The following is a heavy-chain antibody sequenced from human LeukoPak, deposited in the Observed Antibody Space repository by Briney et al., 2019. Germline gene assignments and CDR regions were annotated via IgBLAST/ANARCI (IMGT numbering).Heavy chain of an antibody. Sequence: GGSLRLSCAASGFTFSSYSMNWVRQAPGKGLEWVSSISSSSSYIYYADSVKGRFTISRDNAKNSLYLQMNSLSAEDTAVYYCASQFPMIASGRGAFDIWGQGTMVTVSS. CDR1: GFTFSSYS. CDR2: ISSSSSYI. D-gene: IGHD3-22*01. CDR3: ASQFPMIASGRGAFDI. V-gene: IGHV3-21*01. J-gene: IGHJ3*02.